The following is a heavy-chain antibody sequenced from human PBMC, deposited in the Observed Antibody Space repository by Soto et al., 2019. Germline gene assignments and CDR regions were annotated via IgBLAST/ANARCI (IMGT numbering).Heavy chain of an antibody. CDR2: IYHSGST. D-gene: IGHD6-6*01. J-gene: IGHJ4*02. Sequence: PSETLSLTCAVSGYSISSGYYWGWIRQPPGKGLEWIGSIYHSGSTYYNPSLKSRVTISVDTSKNQFSLKLSSVTAADTAVYYCARISIAARRTDYWGQGTLVTVSS. CDR3: ARISIAARRTDY. CDR1: GYSISSGYY. V-gene: IGHV4-38-2*01.